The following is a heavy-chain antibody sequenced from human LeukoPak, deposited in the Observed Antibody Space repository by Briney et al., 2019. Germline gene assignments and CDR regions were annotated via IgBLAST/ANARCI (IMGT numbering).Heavy chain of an antibody. Sequence: GGSLRLSCAASGFTFNKYAMSWVRQAPGMGLEWRSYVSGSGGATYYADSVKGRFTISRDNSKNTVYLQMGSLRAEDTAVYYCAKNRGGTYKYYMDVWGNGTTVTVSS. D-gene: IGHD1-1*01. CDR3: AKNRGGTYKYYMDV. J-gene: IGHJ6*03. CDR1: GFTFNKYA. CDR2: VSGSGGAT. V-gene: IGHV3-23*01.